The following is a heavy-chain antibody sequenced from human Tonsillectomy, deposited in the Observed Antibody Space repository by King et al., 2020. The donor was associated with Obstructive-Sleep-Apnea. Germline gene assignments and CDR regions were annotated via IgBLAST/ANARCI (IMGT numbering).Heavy chain of an antibody. J-gene: IGHJ5*02. Sequence: QLQESGPGLVKPSETPSLTCTVSVGSISSSSYYLGWIRQPPGKGLEWSGGIYYSGSTYYNPSLQSLVTISVDTSKNQFSLKLSAVTAADTAVYYCARSLGGNIVVVPAAIGAYNWFDPWGQGTLVTVSS. CDR3: ARSLGGNIVVVPAAIGAYNWFDP. V-gene: IGHV4-39*07. D-gene: IGHD2-2*01. CDR2: IYYSGST. CDR1: VGSISSSSYY.